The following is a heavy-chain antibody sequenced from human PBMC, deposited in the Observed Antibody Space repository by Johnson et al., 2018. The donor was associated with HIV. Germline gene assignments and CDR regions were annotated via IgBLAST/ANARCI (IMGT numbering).Heavy chain of an antibody. CDR1: GFTFDDYA. Sequence: VQLVESGGGLVQPGRSLRLSCAVSGFTFDDYAMHWVRQAPGKGLEWVSGISWNSGSIGYADSVKGRFTISRDNAKNSLYLQMNSLRAEHTALYYCASTGSGSDYAFDIWGQGTMVTVSS. J-gene: IGHJ3*02. V-gene: IGHV3-9*01. D-gene: IGHD3-10*01. CDR3: ASTGSGSDYAFDI. CDR2: ISWNSGSI.